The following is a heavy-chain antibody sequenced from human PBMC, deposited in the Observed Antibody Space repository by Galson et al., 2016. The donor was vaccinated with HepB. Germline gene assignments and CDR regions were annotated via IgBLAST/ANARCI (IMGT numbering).Heavy chain of an antibody. D-gene: IGHD5-12*01. J-gene: IGHJ3*01. CDR3: ARPTSSGYGDAFDV. CDR1: AGSLNDYY. Sequence: SETLSLTCTVYAGSLNDYYWSWLRQPPGKGRQWSGYVYHSGHTKYNPSLTSRVTMSVDPSKSQFTLKMTSVTAADTAGYYCARPTSSGYGDAFDVWGQGTVVTVSS. V-gene: IGHV4-59*01. CDR2: VYHSGHT.